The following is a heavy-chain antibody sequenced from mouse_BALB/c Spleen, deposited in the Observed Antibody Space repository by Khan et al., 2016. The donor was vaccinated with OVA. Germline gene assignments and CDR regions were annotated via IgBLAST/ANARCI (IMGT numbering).Heavy chain of an antibody. CDR3: AKNYRYDVYFDY. V-gene: IGHV1S136*01. D-gene: IGHD2-14*01. CDR2: IYPYNDDT. Sequence: VQLKQSGPELVKPGASVKMSCKASGYTFTSYVMHWLRQKPGQGLEWIGYIYPYNDDTKYNEKFKGKATLTSDKSSSTAYMELGSLTSEDSAVYYWAKNYRYDVYFDYWGQGTTLTVSS. J-gene: IGHJ2*01. CDR1: GYTFTSYV.